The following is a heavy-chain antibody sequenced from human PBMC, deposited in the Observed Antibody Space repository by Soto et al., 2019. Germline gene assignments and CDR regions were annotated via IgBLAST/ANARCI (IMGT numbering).Heavy chain of an antibody. V-gene: IGHV4-30-2*01. CDR1: GGSISSGGYS. CDR3: XXXXRGMDV. D-gene: IGHD3-10*02. Sequence: QLQLQESGSGLVKPSQTXSLTCAVSGGSISSGGYSWSWIRQPPGKGLEWIGYIYHSGSTYYNPSLKSRVTISVDRSKNQFSLKLSSVTAXXXAXYXXXXXXRGMDVWGQGTTVTVSS. J-gene: IGHJ6*02. CDR2: IYHSGST.